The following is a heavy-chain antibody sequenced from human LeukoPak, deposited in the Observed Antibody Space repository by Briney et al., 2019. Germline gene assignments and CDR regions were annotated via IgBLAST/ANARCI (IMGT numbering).Heavy chain of an antibody. D-gene: IGHD4-17*01. V-gene: IGHV3-30*03. CDR2: ISYDGSNK. CDR1: GFTFSSYG. CDR3: ARHGDYCDY. Sequence: GGSLRLSCAASGFTFSSYGMHWVRQAPGKGLEWVAVISYDGSNKYYADSVKGRFTISRDNSKNTLYLQMNSLRAEDTAVYYCARHGDYCDYWGQGTLVTVSS. J-gene: IGHJ4*02.